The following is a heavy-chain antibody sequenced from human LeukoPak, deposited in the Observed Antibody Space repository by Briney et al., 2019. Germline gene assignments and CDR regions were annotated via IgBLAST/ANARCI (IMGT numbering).Heavy chain of an antibody. Sequence: QSGRSLRLSCTASGFTFGDYAMNWFRQAPGKGLEWVGFIRSKDYGGTTEYAASVKGRFTISRDDSKSIAYLQMNSLKTEDTAVYFCTRGASSYYDFWSGYVFDYWGQGTLVTVSS. CDR1: GFTFGDYA. V-gene: IGHV3-49*03. CDR3: TRGASSYYDFWSGYVFDY. D-gene: IGHD3-3*01. J-gene: IGHJ4*02. CDR2: IRSKDYGGTT.